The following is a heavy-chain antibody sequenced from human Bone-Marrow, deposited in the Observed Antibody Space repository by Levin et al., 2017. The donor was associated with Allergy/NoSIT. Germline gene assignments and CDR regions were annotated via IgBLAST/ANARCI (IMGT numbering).Heavy chain of an antibody. Sequence: SETLSLTCTVSGGSISSSSYYWGWIRQPPGKGLEWIGSIYYSGSTYYNPSLKSRVTISVDTSKNQFSLKLSSVTAADTAVYYCARHSLVVVPAAIYGNWFDPWGQGTLVTVSS. CDR3: ARHSLVVVPAAIYGNWFDP. CDR1: GGSISSSSYY. CDR2: IYYSGST. D-gene: IGHD2-2*02. V-gene: IGHV4-39*01. J-gene: IGHJ5*02.